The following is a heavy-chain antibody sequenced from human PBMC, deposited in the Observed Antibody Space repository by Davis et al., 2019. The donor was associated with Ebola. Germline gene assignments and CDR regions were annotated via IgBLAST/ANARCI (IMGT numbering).Heavy chain of an antibody. V-gene: IGHV1-18*01. CDR3: ARDATTVTTIWFDP. CDR2: INVYNGHT. Sequence: ASVKVTCKTSGYTFSGYAISWVRQAPGQGLEWIGRINVYNGHTNYAQNFQGRVTVSTDTSTSIAYMELRSLRSDDTALYYCARDATTVTTIWFDPWGQGTLVTVSS. D-gene: IGHD4-17*01. CDR1: GYTFSGYA. J-gene: IGHJ5*02.